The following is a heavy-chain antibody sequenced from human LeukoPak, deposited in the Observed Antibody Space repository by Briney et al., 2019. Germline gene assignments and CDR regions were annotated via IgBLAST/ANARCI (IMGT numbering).Heavy chain of an antibody. V-gene: IGHV1-69*04. J-gene: IGHJ6*02. CDR1: GGTFSSSA. CDR3: ARVIRVVVVVARDDSYYGMDV. CDR2: IIPSLAIA. Sequence: SVKVSCKASGGTFSSSAISWVRPAPGQGLEWMGRIIPSLAIANYAQKFQGRVTIIADKSTSTAYMELSSLRSEDTAVYYCARVIRVVVVVARDDSYYGMDVWGQGTTVTVSS. D-gene: IGHD2-15*01.